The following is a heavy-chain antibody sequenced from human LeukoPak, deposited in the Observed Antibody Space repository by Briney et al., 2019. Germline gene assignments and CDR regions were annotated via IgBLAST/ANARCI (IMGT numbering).Heavy chain of an antibody. D-gene: IGHD3-16*01. Sequence: GGSLRLSCEVSGFTFVNYAMSWVRQAPGKGLEWISGISASGHYTYTADSLKGRFTISRDNSKNTLYLQMNSLRAEDTALYYCAKDGAWGDYYFYFYIDVWGKGTTVTVSS. CDR1: GFTFVNYA. CDR2: ISASGHYT. J-gene: IGHJ6*03. CDR3: AKDGAWGDYYFYFYIDV. V-gene: IGHV3-23*01.